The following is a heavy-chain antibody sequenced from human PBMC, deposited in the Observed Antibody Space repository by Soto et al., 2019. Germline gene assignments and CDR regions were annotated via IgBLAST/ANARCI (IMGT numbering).Heavy chain of an antibody. Sequence: SETLSLTCTVSGGSISSGGYYWSWIRQHPGKGLEWIGYIYYSGSTYYNPSLKSRVTISVDTSKNQFSLKLSSVTAADTAVYYCARGQELLTRVEYFQHWGQGTLVTVSS. CDR1: GGSISSGGYY. D-gene: IGHD1-26*01. CDR2: IYYSGST. J-gene: IGHJ1*01. V-gene: IGHV4-31*03. CDR3: ARGQELLTRVEYFQH.